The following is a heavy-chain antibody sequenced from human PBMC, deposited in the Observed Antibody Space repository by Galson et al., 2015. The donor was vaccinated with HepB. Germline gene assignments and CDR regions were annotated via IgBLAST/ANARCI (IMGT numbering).Heavy chain of an antibody. D-gene: IGHD3-9*01. CDR1: GGSISSSSYY. J-gene: IGHJ4*02. CDR3: AKDRDILTGYYSARFDY. CDR2: IYYSGST. Sequence: LSLTCTVSGGSISSSSYYWGWIRQPPGKGLEWIGSIYYSGSTYYNPSLKSRVTISVDTSKNQFSLKLSSVTAADTAVYYCAKDRDILTGYYSARFDYWGQGTLVTVSS. V-gene: IGHV4-39*07.